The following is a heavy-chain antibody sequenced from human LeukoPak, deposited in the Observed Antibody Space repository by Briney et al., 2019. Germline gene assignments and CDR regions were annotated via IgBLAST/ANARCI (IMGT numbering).Heavy chain of an antibody. Sequence: GASVKVSCKASGYTFTSYGISWVRQAPGQGLEWMGWISAYNGNTNYAQKLQGRVTMTTDTSTSTAYMELRSLRSDDTAVYYCAGHYGDYGRIGYYMDVWGKGTTVTVSS. D-gene: IGHD4-17*01. CDR1: GYTFTSYG. CDR2: ISAYNGNT. J-gene: IGHJ6*03. V-gene: IGHV1-18*01. CDR3: AGHYGDYGRIGYYMDV.